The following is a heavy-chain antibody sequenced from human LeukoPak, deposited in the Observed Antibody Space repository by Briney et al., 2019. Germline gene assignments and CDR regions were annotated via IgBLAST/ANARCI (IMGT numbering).Heavy chain of an antibody. CDR1: GFTFSNHW. V-gene: IGHV3-74*01. CDR3: VRDGVGAPPFDY. D-gene: IGHD1-26*01. Sequence: PGGSLRLSCAASGFTFSNHWMHWVRQTPGKGLVWVSRIKGDGSSISHADSVKGLFTISRDNAKNTLDLQMNNLRVEDTAVYYCVRDGVGAPPFDYWGEGVLVTISS. J-gene: IGHJ4*02. CDR2: IKGDGSSI.